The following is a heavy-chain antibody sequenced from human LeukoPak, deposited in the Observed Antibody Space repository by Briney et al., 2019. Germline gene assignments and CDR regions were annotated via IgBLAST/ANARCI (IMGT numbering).Heavy chain of an antibody. CDR3: STKQYDDFDY. CDR2: IERKTDGGTT. D-gene: IGHD3-3*01. Sequence: GGSLRLSCAGSGFTFSDAWMAWVRQAPGKGLEWVGRIERKTDGGTTDYAAPVKGRFTISRDDSKNTLYLQMNSLKTEDTAVYYCSTKQYDDFDYWGQGTLVTVSS. J-gene: IGHJ4*02. CDR1: GFTFSDAW. V-gene: IGHV3-15*04.